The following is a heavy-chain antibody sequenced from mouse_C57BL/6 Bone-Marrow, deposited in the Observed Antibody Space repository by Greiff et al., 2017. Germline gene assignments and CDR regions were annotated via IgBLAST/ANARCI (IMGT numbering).Heavy chain of an antibody. J-gene: IGHJ1*03. V-gene: IGHV1-81*01. D-gene: IGHD1-1*01. CDR3: ARDDGSPYC. Sequence: QVQLQQSGAELARPGASVKLSCKASGYTFTRYGISWVKQSTGQGLEWIGEIYPRSGNTCYNQKFKGKATLTADKSSSTAYMELRSLTSEDAAVYFCARDDGSPYCWGTGTTVTVSS. CDR1: GYTFTRYG. CDR2: IYPRSGNT.